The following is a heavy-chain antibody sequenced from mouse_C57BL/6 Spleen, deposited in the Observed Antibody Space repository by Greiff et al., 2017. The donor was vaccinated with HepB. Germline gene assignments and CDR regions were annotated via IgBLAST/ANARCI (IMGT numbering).Heavy chain of an antibody. D-gene: IGHD1-1*01. V-gene: IGHV1-19*01. CDR1: GYTFTDYY. J-gene: IGHJ2*01. CDR3: ARGGYYYGSSPHYFDY. Sequence: EVQVVESGPVLVKPGASVKMSCKASGYTFTDYYMNWVKQSHGKSLEWIGVINPYNGGTSYNQKFKGKATLTVDKSSSTAYMELNSLTSEDSAVYYCARGGYYYGSSPHYFDYWGQGTTLTVSS. CDR2: INPYNGGT.